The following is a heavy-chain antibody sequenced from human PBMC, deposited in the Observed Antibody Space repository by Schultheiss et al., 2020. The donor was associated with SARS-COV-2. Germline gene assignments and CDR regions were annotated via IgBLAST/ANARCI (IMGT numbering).Heavy chain of an antibody. Sequence: GESLKISCKGSGYSFTSYWIGWVRQMPGKGLEWMGIIYPGDSDTRYSPSFQGQVTISADKSISTAYLQWSSLKASDTAMYYCAKDLDYGDYFYYYYGMDVWGQGTTVTVSS. CDR2: IYPGDSDT. D-gene: IGHD4-17*01. V-gene: IGHV5-51*01. J-gene: IGHJ6*02. CDR1: GYSFTSYW. CDR3: AKDLDYGDYFYYYYGMDV.